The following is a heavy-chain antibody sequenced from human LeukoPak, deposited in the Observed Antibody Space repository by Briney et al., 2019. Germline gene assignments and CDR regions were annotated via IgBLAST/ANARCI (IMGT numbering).Heavy chain of an antibody. CDR1: GFTFSSYW. CDR2: INQDGSEK. V-gene: IGHV3-7*01. CDR3: ARAVVVPAAMPEYYYYYMDV. J-gene: IGHJ6*03. Sequence: GGSLRLSCAASGFTFSSYWMSWVRQAPGKGLEWVANINQDGSEKYYVDSVKGRFTISRDNAKNSLYLQMNSLRAEDTAVYYCARAVVVPAAMPEYYYYYMDVWGKGTTVTVSS. D-gene: IGHD2-2*01.